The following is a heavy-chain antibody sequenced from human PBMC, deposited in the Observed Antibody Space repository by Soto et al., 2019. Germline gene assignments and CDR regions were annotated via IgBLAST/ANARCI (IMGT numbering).Heavy chain of an antibody. CDR3: APCFGAFDY. CDR1: GFTFSSYG. D-gene: IGHD3-10*01. CDR2: ISYDGSNK. V-gene: IGHV3-30*03. J-gene: IGHJ4*02. Sequence: QVQLVESGGGVVQPGRSLRLSCAASGFTFSSYGMHWVRQAPGKGLEWVAVISYDGSNKYYADSVKGRFTISRDNSKNTLYLQMNSLRAEDTAVYYCAPCFGAFDYWGQGTLVTFSS.